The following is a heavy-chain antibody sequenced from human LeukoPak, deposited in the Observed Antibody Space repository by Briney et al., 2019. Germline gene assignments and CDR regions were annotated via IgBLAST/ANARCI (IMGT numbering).Heavy chain of an antibody. Sequence: GGSLRLSCAASGFTVSSNYMSWVRQAPGKGLEWVSVIYSGGSTYYADSVKGRFIISRDTSKNTMDLQMNSLRPEDSALYFCARGGRGSAAVVAPRSFDIWGQGRWSPSLQ. J-gene: IGHJ3*02. CDR2: IYSGGST. D-gene: IGHD3-22*01. CDR1: GFTVSSNY. V-gene: IGHV3-53*01. CDR3: ARGGRGSAAVVAPRSFDI.